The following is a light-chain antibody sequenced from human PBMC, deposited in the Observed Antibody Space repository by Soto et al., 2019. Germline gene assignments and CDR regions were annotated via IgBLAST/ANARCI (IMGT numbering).Light chain of an antibody. Sequence: EIVLTQSPGTLSLSPGERSTLSCRASQSVSSSYLAWYQQKPGQAPRVLIYGASSRATGIPDRFSGSGSGTVFTITISRLEPEDFAVYYCQQYGSSRTFGQGTKVDIK. V-gene: IGKV3-20*01. CDR2: GAS. J-gene: IGKJ1*01. CDR1: QSVSSSY. CDR3: QQYGSSRT.